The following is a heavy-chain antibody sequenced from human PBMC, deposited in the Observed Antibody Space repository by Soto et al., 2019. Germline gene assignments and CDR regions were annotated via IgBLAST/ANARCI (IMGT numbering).Heavy chain of an antibody. V-gene: IGHV2-5*02. J-gene: IGHJ6*02. Sequence: QITLKESGPTLVKPTQTLTLTCTFPGFSFSSIGEGVGWIRQPPGKALEWLALIYWDDDKRYSPSLKSRLTITXDXSXNQXVLTITNMAPVDTATYYCVQSRCGGDCLQSYSSHSYYGLDVWGQGTTVTVSS. CDR3: VQSRCGGDCLQSYSSHSYYGLDV. CDR1: GFSFSSIGEG. D-gene: IGHD2-21*02. CDR2: IYWDDDK.